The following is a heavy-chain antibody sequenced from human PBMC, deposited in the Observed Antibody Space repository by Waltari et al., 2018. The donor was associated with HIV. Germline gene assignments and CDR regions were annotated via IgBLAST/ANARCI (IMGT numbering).Heavy chain of an antibody. J-gene: IGHJ4*02. D-gene: IGHD6-13*01. CDR2: VGPEGGKT. CDR1: GYTLTELS. Sequence: QVQLVQSGAEVKKPGASVKVSCKVSGYTLTELSMPWVRQAPGKGLEWMGGVGPEGGKTIYEQKFQGRGTMNEDTSTNTAYMELSSLRSEDTAVYYCATEGQQLVKEEFDYWGQGTLVTVSS. CDR3: ATEGQQLVKEEFDY. V-gene: IGHV1-24*01.